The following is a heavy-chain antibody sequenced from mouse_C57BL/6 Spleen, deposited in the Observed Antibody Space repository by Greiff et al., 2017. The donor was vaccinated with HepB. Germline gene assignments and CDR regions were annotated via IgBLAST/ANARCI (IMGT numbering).Heavy chain of an antibody. CDR2: IDPSDSET. CDR3: ARAFYYYGSSSYYFDY. Sequence: VQLQQPGAELVRPGSSVKLSCKASGYTFTSYWMHWVKQRPIQGLEWIGNIDPSDSETHYNQKFKDKATLTVDKSSSTAYMQLSSLTSEDSAVYYCARAFYYYGSSSYYFDYWGQGTTLTVSS. J-gene: IGHJ2*01. D-gene: IGHD1-1*01. CDR1: GYTFTSYW. V-gene: IGHV1-52*01.